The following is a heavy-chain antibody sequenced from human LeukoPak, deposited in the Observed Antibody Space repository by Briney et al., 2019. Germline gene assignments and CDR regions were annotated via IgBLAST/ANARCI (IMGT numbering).Heavy chain of an antibody. Sequence: SETLSLTCTVSGGSISSYHWSWIRQPPGKGLEWIGYIYYSGSTNYNPSLKSRVTISVDTSKNQFSLKLSSVTAADTAVYYCASEVAYCGGDCYSGGMDVWGQGTTVTLS. CDR2: IYYSGST. V-gene: IGHV4-59*01. J-gene: IGHJ6*02. D-gene: IGHD2-21*02. CDR3: ASEVAYCGGDCYSGGMDV. CDR1: GGSISSYH.